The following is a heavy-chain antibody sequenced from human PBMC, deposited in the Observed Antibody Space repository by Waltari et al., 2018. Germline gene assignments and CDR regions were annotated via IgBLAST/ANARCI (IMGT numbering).Heavy chain of an antibody. CDR2: IFYSGAT. Sequence: QLQLQESGPGLVKPSETVSLTCTVSGGSISSVAYYWGWVRQPPGKGLEFIASIFYSGATSYHPSLESRVTISVDTSKNQFSLELTSVTDADTAVYYCVRQDYYYVKGYFDLWGRGTLVTVSS. CDR1: GGSISSVAYY. D-gene: IGHD3-22*01. V-gene: IGHV4-39*01. CDR3: VRQDYYYVKGYFDL. J-gene: IGHJ2*01.